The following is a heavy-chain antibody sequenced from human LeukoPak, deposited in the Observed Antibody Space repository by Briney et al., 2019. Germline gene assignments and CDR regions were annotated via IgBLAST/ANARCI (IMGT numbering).Heavy chain of an antibody. J-gene: IGHJ4*02. D-gene: IGHD1-26*01. CDR3: ARASGSYLYYFDY. CDR1: GCTFSSYA. V-gene: IGHV3-30*04. Sequence: PGRSLRLSCAASGCTFSSYAVHWVRQAPGKGLEWVAVISYDGSNKYYADSVKGRFTISRDNSKNTLYLQMNSLRAEDTAVYYCARASGSYLYYFDYWGQGTLVTVSS. CDR2: ISYDGSNK.